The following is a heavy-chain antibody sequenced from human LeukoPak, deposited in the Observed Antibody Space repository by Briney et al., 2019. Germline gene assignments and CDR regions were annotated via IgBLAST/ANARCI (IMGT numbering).Heavy chain of an antibody. Sequence: ASVKVSSKPSGYTFTIYYLHWVRQAPGQGLEWMGIINPSGCSTNYAQKFQGRVTMTRDTSTSTVYMELSSLRSEDTAVYYCARYCSSTSCYEYYFDYWGQGTLVTVSS. CDR2: INPSGCST. D-gene: IGHD2-2*01. V-gene: IGHV1-46*01. CDR1: GYTFTIYY. J-gene: IGHJ4*02. CDR3: ARYCSSTSCYEYYFDY.